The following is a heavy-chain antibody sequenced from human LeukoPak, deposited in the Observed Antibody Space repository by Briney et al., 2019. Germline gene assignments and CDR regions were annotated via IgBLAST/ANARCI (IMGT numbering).Heavy chain of an antibody. J-gene: IGHJ3*02. CDR2: INHSGST. D-gene: IGHD3-22*01. CDR1: GGSISSSSYS. CDR3: ASRSSGYYLEDAFDI. V-gene: IGHV4-39*07. Sequence: PSETLSLTCTVSGGSISSSSYSWGWIRQPPGKGLEWIGEINHSGSTNYNPSLKSRVTISVDTSKNQFSLKLSSVTAADTAVYYCASRSSGYYLEDAFDIWGQGTMVTVSS.